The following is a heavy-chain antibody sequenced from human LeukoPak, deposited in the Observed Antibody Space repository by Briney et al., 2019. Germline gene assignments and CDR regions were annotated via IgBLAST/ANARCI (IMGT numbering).Heavy chain of an antibody. CDR2: ISYDGSNK. J-gene: IGHJ4*02. CDR1: GFTFSSYA. D-gene: IGHD3-22*01. CDR3: AKDLGSSGCY. Sequence: GRSLRLSCAASGFTFSSYAMHWVRQAPGKGLEWVAVISYDGSNKYYADSVKGRFTISRDNSKNTLYLQMNSLRAEDTAVYYCAKDLGSSGCYWGQGTLVTVSS. V-gene: IGHV3-30-3*01.